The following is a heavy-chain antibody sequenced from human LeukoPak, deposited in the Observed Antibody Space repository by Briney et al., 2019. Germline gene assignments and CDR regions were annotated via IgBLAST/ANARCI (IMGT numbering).Heavy chain of an antibody. CDR3: ARDDLILSGAFDI. Sequence: SETLSLTCTVSGGSISSYYWSWIRQPPGKGLEWIGYIYYSGSTNYSPSLKSRVTISVDTSKNQFSLKLSSVTAADTAVYYCARDDLILSGAFDIWGQGTMVTVSS. CDR1: GGSISSYY. J-gene: IGHJ3*02. D-gene: IGHD2-8*01. CDR2: IYYSGST. V-gene: IGHV4-59*01.